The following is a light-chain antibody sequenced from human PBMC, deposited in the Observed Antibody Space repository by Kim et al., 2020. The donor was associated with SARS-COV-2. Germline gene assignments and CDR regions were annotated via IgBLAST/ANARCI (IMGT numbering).Light chain of an antibody. V-gene: IGLV3-19*01. Sequence: ALGQTVRITCQGDSLRSYYASWYQQKPGHAPVLVIYGENNRPSGIPDRFSGSSSGNTASLTITGAQAEDEADYYCKSRDHIGNHVVFGGGTKLTVL. J-gene: IGLJ2*01. CDR1: SLRSYY. CDR2: GEN. CDR3: KSRDHIGNHVV.